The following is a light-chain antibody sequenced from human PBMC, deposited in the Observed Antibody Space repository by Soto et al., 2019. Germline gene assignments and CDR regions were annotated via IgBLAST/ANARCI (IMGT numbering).Light chain of an antibody. Sequence: EIVLTQSPATLSLSPGERATLSCRATQIVSSYLAWYQQKPGQAPRLLIYDASNRATGIPARFSGSGSGTEFTLTIGSLQPDDFATYYCQQYNSYWTFGQGTKVDIK. CDR2: DAS. CDR3: QQYNSYWT. CDR1: QIVSSY. J-gene: IGKJ1*01. V-gene: IGKV3-11*01.